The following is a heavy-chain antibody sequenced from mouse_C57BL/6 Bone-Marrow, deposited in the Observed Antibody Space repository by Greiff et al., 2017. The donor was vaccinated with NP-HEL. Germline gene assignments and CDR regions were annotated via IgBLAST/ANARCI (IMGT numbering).Heavy chain of an antibody. D-gene: IGHD4-1*01. CDR2: LDPSDSYT. Sequence: VQLQQPGAELVMPGASVKLSCKASGYTFTSYWMHWVKQRPGQGLEWIGELDPSDSYTNYNQKFKGKSTLTVDKSSSTAYMQLSSLTSEDSAVYYCAREGNWDEDWYFDVWGTGTTVTVSS. CDR3: AREGNWDEDWYFDV. V-gene: IGHV1-69*01. J-gene: IGHJ1*03. CDR1: GYTFTSYW.